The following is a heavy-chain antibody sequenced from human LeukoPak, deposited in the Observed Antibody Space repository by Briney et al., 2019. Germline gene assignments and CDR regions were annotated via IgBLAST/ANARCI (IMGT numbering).Heavy chain of an antibody. J-gene: IGHJ4*02. D-gene: IGHD3-22*01. CDR3: AKYVSHYYDSSAYYPSQGYFDY. CDR1: GFTFSSYD. Sequence: GGSLRLSCAAYGFTFSSYDMHWVRQATGKGLEWVSGIGTAGEIYYPGSVKGRFTISRENAKNSLYLQMNSLRAGDTAVYYCAKYVSHYYDSSAYYPSQGYFDYWGQGTLVTVSS. V-gene: IGHV3-13*01. CDR2: IGTAGEI.